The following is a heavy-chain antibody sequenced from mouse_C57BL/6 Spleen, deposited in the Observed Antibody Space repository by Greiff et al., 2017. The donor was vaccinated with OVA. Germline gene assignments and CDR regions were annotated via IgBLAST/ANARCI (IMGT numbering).Heavy chain of an antibody. Sequence: EVQGVESGAELVRPGASVKLSCTASGFNIKDDYMHWVKQRPEQGLEWIGWIDPENGDTEYASKFQGKATITADTSSNTAYLQLSSLTSEDTAVYYCTTSNRRGAMDYWGQGTSVTVSS. J-gene: IGHJ4*01. CDR3: TTSNRRGAMDY. CDR1: GFNIKDDY. CDR2: IDPENGDT. V-gene: IGHV14-4*01. D-gene: IGHD4-1*01.